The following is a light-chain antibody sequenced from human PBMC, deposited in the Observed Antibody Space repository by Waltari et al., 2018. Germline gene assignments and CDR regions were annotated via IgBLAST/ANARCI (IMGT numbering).Light chain of an antibody. J-gene: IGLJ1*01. CDR2: EVY. CDR1: ISDVGNYDL. Sequence: HSALTQPASVSGSLGQSITISCTGTISDVGNYDLVSWYQQHPGRAPKLMIHEVYKRPAGISSRFPASKSGAPPSLTISGLRAEDEADYYCCSYAGTSTPYVFGTATKVTVL. CDR3: CSYAGTSTPYV. V-gene: IGLV2-23*02.